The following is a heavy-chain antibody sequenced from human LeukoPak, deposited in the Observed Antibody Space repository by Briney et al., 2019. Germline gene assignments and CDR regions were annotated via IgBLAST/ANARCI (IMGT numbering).Heavy chain of an antibody. CDR3: TRRGSGSPGEYYHYGMDV. D-gene: IGHD1-26*01. Sequence: GGSLRLSCAASAFTFSEYWMCWVRQIPGKGLEWVANIKKDGSETQYVDSVKGRFTISRDNSKNSLFLQMNSLKTEDTAVYYCTRRGSGSPGEYYHYGMDVWGQGTTVTVSS. CDR1: AFTFSEYW. CDR2: IKKDGSET. J-gene: IGHJ6*02. V-gene: IGHV3-7*05.